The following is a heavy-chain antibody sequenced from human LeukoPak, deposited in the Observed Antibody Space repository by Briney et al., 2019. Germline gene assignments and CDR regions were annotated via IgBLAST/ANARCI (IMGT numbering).Heavy chain of an antibody. D-gene: IGHD3-3*01. CDR1: GGTFSSYA. CDR3: ARVPKPTTFGVGND. V-gene: IGHV1-69*13. J-gene: IGHJ4*02. CDR2: TIPIFGTA. Sequence: GASVKVSCKASGGTFSSYAISWVRQAPGQGLEWMGGTIPIFGTANYAQKFQGRVTITADESTSTAYMELSSLRSEDTAVYYCARVPKPTTFGVGNDWGQGTLVNGSS.